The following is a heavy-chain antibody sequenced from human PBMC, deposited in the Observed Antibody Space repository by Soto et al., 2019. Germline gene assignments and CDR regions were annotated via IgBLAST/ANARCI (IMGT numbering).Heavy chain of an antibody. D-gene: IGHD1-1*01. CDR1: GFTFRDYG. Sequence: QEQLVESGGGVVQPGRSLTVSCAGSGFTFRDYGMHWVRQAPGKGLEWVAVIWYDGSNKYYADSVKGRFTISRDNSKNTLYLQMTSLRAEDTAIYYCARQSLGNIRLRGFDYWGQGTLVTVSS. J-gene: IGHJ4*02. CDR2: IWYDGSNK. CDR3: ARQSLGNIRLRGFDY. V-gene: IGHV3-33*01.